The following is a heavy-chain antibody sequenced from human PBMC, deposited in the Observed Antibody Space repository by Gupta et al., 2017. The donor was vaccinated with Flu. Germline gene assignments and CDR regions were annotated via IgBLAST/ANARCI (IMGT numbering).Heavy chain of an antibody. V-gene: IGHV3-23*01. CDR3: AKSFDGYNFYFDY. Sequence: EVQLLESGGGLVQPGGSLRLSCAASGFTFSSYAMRWVRQAPGKGLEWVSVMSASGASTYDADSVKGRFTISRDNSKNTLFLQMNSLRAEDSALYYCAKSFDGYNFYFDYWAQGTLVTVSS. CDR1: GFTFSSYA. D-gene: IGHD5-12*01. J-gene: IGHJ4*02. CDR2: MSASGAST.